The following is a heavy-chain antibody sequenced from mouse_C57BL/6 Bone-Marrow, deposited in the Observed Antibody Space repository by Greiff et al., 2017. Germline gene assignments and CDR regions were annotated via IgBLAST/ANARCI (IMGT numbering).Heavy chain of an antibody. J-gene: IGHJ4*01. D-gene: IGHD2-2*01. V-gene: IGHV5-12*01. CDR1: GFTFSDYY. CDR3: ARHEGGYERGEDYYAMDY. Sequence: EVKLVESGGGLVQPGGSLKLSCAASGFTFSDYYMYWVRQTPEKRLEWVAYISNGGGSTYYPDTVKGRFTISRDNAKNTLYLQMSRLKSEDTAMYYCARHEGGYERGEDYYAMDYWGQGTSVTVSS. CDR2: ISNGGGST.